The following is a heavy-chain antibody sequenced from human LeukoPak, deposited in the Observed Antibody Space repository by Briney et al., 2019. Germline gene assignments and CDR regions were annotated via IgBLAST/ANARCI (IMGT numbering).Heavy chain of an antibody. CDR2: IKIDGTST. D-gene: IGHD1-26*01. CDR1: GFSFSTYG. V-gene: IGHV3-74*01. CDR3: AREGSGSLDY. J-gene: IGHJ4*02. Sequence: PGGSLRLSCAASGFSFSTYGMHWVRQAPGKGLVWVSRIKIDGTSTSYADSVKDRFTISRDNAKNTLYLQMNSLRAEDTAMYYCAREGSGSLDYWGQGTLVTVSS.